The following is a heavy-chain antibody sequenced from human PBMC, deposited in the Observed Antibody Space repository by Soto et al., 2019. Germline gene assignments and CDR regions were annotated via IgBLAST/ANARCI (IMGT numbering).Heavy chain of an antibody. CDR1: GGSISSGGYS. J-gene: IGHJ6*02. V-gene: IGHV4-30-4*02. D-gene: IGHD3-16*01. Sequence: SETLSLTCAVSGGSISSGGYSWSWIRQAPGKGLEWIGYIFSSGTTYYNPSLKSRLTMSLDTSQNQFSLKLNSVTAADTAVYFCARVPSPFDFYYAMDVWGQGTTVTVSS. CDR3: ARVPSPFDFYYAMDV. CDR2: IFSSGTT.